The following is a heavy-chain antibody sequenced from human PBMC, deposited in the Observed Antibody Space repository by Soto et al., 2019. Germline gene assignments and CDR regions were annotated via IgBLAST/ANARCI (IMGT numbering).Heavy chain of an antibody. CDR2: IYHSGMT. Sequence: QVQLQESGPGLVKPSQTLSLTCTVSGGSISTGGYYWSWIRQHPGRGLDWIGYIYHSGMTFSNPSLQSQVAISIYTSKNKFSLKLSSVTAADTAVYYCATVRWELHDAFDIWGQGTMVSVSS. V-gene: IGHV4-31*01. CDR1: GGSISTGGYY. J-gene: IGHJ3*02. D-gene: IGHD1-26*01. CDR3: ATVRWELHDAFDI.